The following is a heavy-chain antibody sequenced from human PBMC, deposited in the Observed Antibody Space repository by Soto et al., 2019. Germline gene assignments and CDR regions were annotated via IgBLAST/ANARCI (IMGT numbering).Heavy chain of an antibody. CDR3: ARRWGMGFDY. J-gene: IGHJ4*02. D-gene: IGHD3-16*01. V-gene: IGHV4-61*05. CDR1: GGSISSSSYY. Sequence: SETLSLTCTVSGGSISSSSYYWGWIRQPPGKGLEWIGNIYYSGSTNYNPSLKSRVTISVDTSKNQFSLKLSSVTAADTAVYYCARRWGMGFDYWGQGTLVTVSS. CDR2: IYYSGST.